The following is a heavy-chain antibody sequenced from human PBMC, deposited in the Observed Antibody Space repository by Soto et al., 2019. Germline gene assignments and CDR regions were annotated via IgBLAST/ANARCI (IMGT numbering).Heavy chain of an antibody. Sequence: GGSLRLSCAASGFTFSSYAMHWVRQAPGKGLEWVAVISYDGSNKYYADSVKGRFTISRDNSKNTLYLQMNSLRAEDTAVYYCAREPGANSSLNKSSYPRPGYWGQGTLVTVSS. CDR2: ISYDGSNK. V-gene: IGHV3-30-3*01. CDR3: AREPGANSSLNKSSYPRPGY. J-gene: IGHJ4*02. D-gene: IGHD6-13*01. CDR1: GFTFSSYA.